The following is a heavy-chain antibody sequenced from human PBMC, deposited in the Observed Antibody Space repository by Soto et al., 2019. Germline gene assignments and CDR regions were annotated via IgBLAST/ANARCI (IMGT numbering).Heavy chain of an antibody. CDR3: ARVPVSYRAPCSGGRCYLFEY. CDR2: INPSGIST. D-gene: IGHD2-15*01. J-gene: IGHJ4*02. CDR1: GYTFTNYY. V-gene: IGHV1-46*01. Sequence: GASVKVSCKTCGYTFTNYYIHWVGQAPGQGLEWMGVINPSGISTTYAQKFQGRVTMTRDTSTSTVYMDLSSLRPEDTAVYFCARVPVSYRAPCSGGRCYLFEYWGQGTLVTVSS.